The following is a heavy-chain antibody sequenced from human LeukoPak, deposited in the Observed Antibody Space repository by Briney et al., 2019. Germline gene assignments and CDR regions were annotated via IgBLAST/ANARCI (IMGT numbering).Heavy chain of an antibody. CDR2: IKQDGNDY. CDR1: GFTFSNYW. J-gene: IGHJ6*02. D-gene: IGHD2-15*01. Sequence: PGGSLRLSCTASGFTFSNYWMSRVRQAPGKGLEWVANIKQDGNDYYYVDSVKGRFTISRDNAKNSLYLQMNSLRAEDTAVYYCARSAYCSGGTCYTDYYYNMDVWGQGTTVTVSS. CDR3: ARSAYCSGGTCYTDYYYNMDV. V-gene: IGHV3-7*03.